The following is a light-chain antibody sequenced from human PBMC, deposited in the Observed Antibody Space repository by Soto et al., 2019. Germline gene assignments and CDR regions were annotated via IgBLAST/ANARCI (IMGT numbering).Light chain of an antibody. J-gene: IGKJ1*01. V-gene: IGKV1-27*01. CDR1: QAISNF. CDR3: QNYHSAPWT. Sequence: IQMTQSPSTLSASVGDRVTITFRASQAISNFLAWYQQKPGKVPKLLMYGASTLPSGVPSRFSGSGSGTDFTLTITSLQPEDDATYYCQNYHSAPWTFGQGTKVEIK. CDR2: GAS.